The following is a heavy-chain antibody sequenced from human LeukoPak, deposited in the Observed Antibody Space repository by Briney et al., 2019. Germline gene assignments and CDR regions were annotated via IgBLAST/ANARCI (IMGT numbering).Heavy chain of an antibody. Sequence: GGSLRLSCAASGFTFSDYYMSWIRQAPGKGLEWVSYISSSGSTIYYADSVKGRFTISRDNAKNSLYLQMNSLRAEDTAVYYCARVIPLNYGDYKRGAFDIWGQGTMVTVSS. CDR1: GFTFSDYY. CDR3: ARVIPLNYGDYKRGAFDI. V-gene: IGHV3-11*04. D-gene: IGHD4-17*01. J-gene: IGHJ3*02. CDR2: ISSSGSTI.